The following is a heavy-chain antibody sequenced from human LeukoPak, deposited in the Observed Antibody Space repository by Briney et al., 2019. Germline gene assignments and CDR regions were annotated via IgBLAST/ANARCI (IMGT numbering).Heavy chain of an antibody. CDR1: GGSISSYY. Sequence: PSETLSLTCTVSGGSISSYYWSWIRQPPGKGLEWIGYIYYSGSTNYNPSLKSRVTISVDTSKNQFSLKLSSVTAADTAVYYCARDYGDLWFDPWGQGTLVTVSS. J-gene: IGHJ5*02. CDR2: IYYSGST. V-gene: IGHV4-59*01. CDR3: ARDYGDLWFDP. D-gene: IGHD4-17*01.